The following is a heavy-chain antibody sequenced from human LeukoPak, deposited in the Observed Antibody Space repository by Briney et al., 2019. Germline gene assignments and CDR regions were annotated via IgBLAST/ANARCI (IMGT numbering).Heavy chain of an antibody. D-gene: IGHD3-16*01. V-gene: IGHV1-2*02. CDR3: ATYVWGNLTFDY. CDR1: GYTFTGYY. CDR2: INPNGGGT. J-gene: IGHJ4*02. Sequence: ASVKVSCKASGYTFTGYYIHWVRQAPGQGLEWMGWINPNGGGTNYAQKFQGRVTMTSDTSISTAYMELSRLRSDDTAVYYCATYVWGNLTFDYWGQGTLVTVSS.